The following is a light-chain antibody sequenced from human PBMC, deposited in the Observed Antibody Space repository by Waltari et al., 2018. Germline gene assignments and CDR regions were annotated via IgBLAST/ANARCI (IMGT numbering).Light chain of an antibody. V-gene: IGLV2-14*01. Sequence: QSALTQPASVSASPAQSITISCTGTSSDVGGYNYVSWYQQHPGKAPKLMIYDVSKRPSGVSNRFSGSKSGNTASLTISGLQAEDEADYYCSSYTSSSVVFGGGTKLTVL. CDR2: DVS. J-gene: IGLJ2*01. CDR3: SSYTSSSVV. CDR1: SSDVGGYNY.